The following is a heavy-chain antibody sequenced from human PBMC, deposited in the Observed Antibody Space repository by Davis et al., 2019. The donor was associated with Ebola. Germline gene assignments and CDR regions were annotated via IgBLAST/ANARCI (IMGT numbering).Heavy chain of an antibody. CDR2: IWYDGSNK. J-gene: IGHJ4*02. D-gene: IGHD3-10*01. CDR3: ARGQVTMVQGIH. V-gene: IGHV3-33*01. Sequence: GESLKISCAASGFTFSSYGMHWVRQAPGKGLEWVAVIWYDGSNKYYADSVKGRFTISRDNSKNTLYLQMNSLRAEDTAVYYCARGQVTMVQGIHWGQGTLVTVSS. CDR1: GFTFSSYG.